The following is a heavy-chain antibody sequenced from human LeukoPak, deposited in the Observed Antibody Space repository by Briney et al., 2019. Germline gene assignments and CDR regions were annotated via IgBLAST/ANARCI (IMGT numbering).Heavy chain of an antibody. Sequence: GGSLRLSCAASGFIFTDYWMYWVRQAPGRGLAWVANIKEDGSEKNYADSVKGRFTISRDNAKNSLYLQMNSLRAEDTALYYCAKDSKGYYDSSGWPYYYYGMDVWGQGTTVTVSS. CDR2: IKEDGSEK. CDR3: AKDSKGYYDSSGWPYYYYGMDV. J-gene: IGHJ6*02. D-gene: IGHD3-22*01. V-gene: IGHV3-7*03. CDR1: GFIFTDYW.